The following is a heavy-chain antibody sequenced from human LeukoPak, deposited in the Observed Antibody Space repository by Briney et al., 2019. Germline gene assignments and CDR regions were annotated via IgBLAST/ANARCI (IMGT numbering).Heavy chain of an antibody. J-gene: IGHJ4*02. Sequence: GGSLRLSCAASGFTFSSYSMNWVRQAPGKGLEWVSSISSSSSYIYYADSVKGRFTISRDNAKNSLYLQMNSLGAEDTAVYYCARVHCSGGSCYSDYFDYWGQGTLVTASS. CDR3: ARVHCSGGSCYSDYFDY. CDR2: ISSSSSYI. D-gene: IGHD2-15*01. V-gene: IGHV3-21*01. CDR1: GFTFSSYS.